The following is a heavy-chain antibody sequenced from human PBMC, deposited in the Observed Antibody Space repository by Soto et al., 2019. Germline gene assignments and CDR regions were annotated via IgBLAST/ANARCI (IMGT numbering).Heavy chain of an antibody. Sequence: ASVKVSCKASGYTFTAYFLHWVLQAPGQGLEYMGYMHPNSGAAKYIESFQGRVTMTRDTSISTAYMEMNRVTSDDTAVYYCARYYNTGWYFELWGQGTLVTVSS. D-gene: IGHD6-19*01. CDR2: MHPNSGAA. J-gene: IGHJ5*02. CDR3: ARYYNTGWYFEL. V-gene: IGHV1-2*02. CDR1: GYTFTAYF.